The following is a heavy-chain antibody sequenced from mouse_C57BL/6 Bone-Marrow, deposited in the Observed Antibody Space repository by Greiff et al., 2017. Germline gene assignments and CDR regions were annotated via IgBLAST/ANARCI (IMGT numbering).Heavy chain of an antibody. Sequence: VKLMESGAELARPGASVKLSCKASGYTFTSYGISWVKQRTGQGLEWIGEIYPRSGNTYYNEKFKGKATLTADKSSSTAYMELRSLTSEDSAVYFCARYNDGCEGAPFDYWGQGTTLTVSS. V-gene: IGHV1-81*01. J-gene: IGHJ2*01. D-gene: IGHD2-3*01. CDR1: GYTFTSYG. CDR2: IYPRSGNT. CDR3: ARYNDGCEGAPFDY.